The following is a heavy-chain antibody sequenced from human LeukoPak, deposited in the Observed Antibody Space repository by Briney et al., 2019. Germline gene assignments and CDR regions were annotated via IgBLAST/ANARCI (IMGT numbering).Heavy chain of an antibody. D-gene: IGHD1-26*01. V-gene: IGHV1-58*02. J-gene: IGHJ4*02. CDR3: AAGSGSYFHFDY. CDR2: IVVGSGNT. CDR1: GFTFTSSA. Sequence: GASVKVSCKASGFTFTSSAMQWVRQARGQRLEWIGWIVVGSGNTNYAQKFQERATITRDMSTSTAYMELSSLRSEDTAVYYCAAGSGSYFHFDYWGQGTLVTVSS.